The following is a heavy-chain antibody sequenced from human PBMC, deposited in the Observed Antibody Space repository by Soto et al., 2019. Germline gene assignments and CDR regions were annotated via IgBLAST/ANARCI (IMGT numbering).Heavy chain of an antibody. CDR3: AKDGDSTPDWYFDL. CDR1: GFTFSSYG. CDR2: ISYDGSKK. Sequence: QVQLVESGGGVVQPGRSLRLSCAASGFTFSSYGMHWVRQAPGKGLEWVAVISYDGSKKYYADSVKGRFTISRDNSKNTLYLQMNSLRAEDTAVYYCAKDGDSTPDWYFDLWGRGTLVTVSS. V-gene: IGHV3-30*18. J-gene: IGHJ2*01.